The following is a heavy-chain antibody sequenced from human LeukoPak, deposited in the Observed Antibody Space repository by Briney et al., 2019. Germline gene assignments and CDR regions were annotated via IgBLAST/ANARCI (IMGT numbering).Heavy chain of an antibody. V-gene: IGHV3-64*01. J-gene: IGHJ4*02. Sequence: GGSLRLSCAASGFTFSSYAMHWVRQAPGKGLEYVSAISSNGGSTYYANSVKGRFTISRDNSKNTLYLQMGSLRAEDTAAYYCAKGYYFDILSGYSSLDSWGQGTLVTVSS. D-gene: IGHD3-9*01. CDR2: ISSNGGST. CDR3: AKGYYFDILSGYSSLDS. CDR1: GFTFSSYA.